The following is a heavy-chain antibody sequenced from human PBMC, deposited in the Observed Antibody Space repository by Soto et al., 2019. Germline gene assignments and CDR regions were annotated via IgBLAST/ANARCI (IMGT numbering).Heavy chain of an antibody. D-gene: IGHD3-22*01. CDR2: ITGSGGNT. Sequence: GGSLRLSCTASGFTFSSYAMSWVRQAPGKGLEWVSSITGSGGNTHYANSVKGRFTISRDNSKNTLYLQMGSLRAEDMAVYYCARDPDSSGYYYFDYWGQGTLVTVSS. CDR1: GFTFSSYA. CDR3: ARDPDSSGYYYFDY. V-gene: IGHV3-23*01. J-gene: IGHJ4*02.